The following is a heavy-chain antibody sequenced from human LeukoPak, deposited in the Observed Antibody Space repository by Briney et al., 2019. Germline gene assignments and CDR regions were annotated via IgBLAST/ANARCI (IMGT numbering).Heavy chain of an antibody. CDR1: RYSISSGYY. V-gene: IGHV4-38-2*02. CDR3: ARVRSTLLYYFDY. J-gene: IGHJ4*02. Sequence: SETLSLTCTVSRYSISSGYYWGWIRQPPGKGLEWIGSIYHTGGTYYNPSLESRVTISVDTSKNQFSLKLSSVTAADTAVYYCARVRSTLLYYFDYWGQGTLVTVSS. D-gene: IGHD2-15*01. CDR2: IYHTGGT.